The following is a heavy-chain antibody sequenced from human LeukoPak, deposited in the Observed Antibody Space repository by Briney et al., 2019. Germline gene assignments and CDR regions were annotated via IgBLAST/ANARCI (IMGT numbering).Heavy chain of an antibody. Sequence: GESLKISCKGSGYSFTSYWIGWVRQMPGKGLEWMGIIYPGDSDTRCSPSFQGQVTISADKSISTAYLQWSSLKASDTAMYYCVRISPSGDDAFDIWGQGTMVTVSS. CDR2: IYPGDSDT. V-gene: IGHV5-51*01. J-gene: IGHJ3*02. D-gene: IGHD3-10*01. CDR1: GYSFTSYW. CDR3: VRISPSGDDAFDI.